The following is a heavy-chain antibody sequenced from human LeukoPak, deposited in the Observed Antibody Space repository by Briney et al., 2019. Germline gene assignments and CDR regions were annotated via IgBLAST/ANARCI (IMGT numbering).Heavy chain of an antibody. Sequence: GGSLRLSCAASGFTFSNAYVNWVRQAPGKGLEWVGRIKPKTDGETTEYAAPVKGRFSISRDDSKNMLYLQMNSLKTEDTAVYYCITPLPYSAQGGQGTLVTVSS. CDR3: ITPLPYSAQ. CDR1: GFTFSNAY. J-gene: IGHJ4*02. V-gene: IGHV3-15*07. D-gene: IGHD2-21*01. CDR2: IKPKTDGETT.